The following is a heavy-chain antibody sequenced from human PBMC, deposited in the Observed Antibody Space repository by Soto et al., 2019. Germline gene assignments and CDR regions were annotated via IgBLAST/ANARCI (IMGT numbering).Heavy chain of an antibody. Sequence: ASVKVSCKASGYIVTNYYIHWVRQAPGQGLEWMAIINPSGGSTNYAQKFQGRVTLARDTFTNTVYMELSSLRSEDTAIYYCARDLTSGDYWGQGTLVTVSS. J-gene: IGHJ4*02. D-gene: IGHD7-27*01. CDR3: ARDLTSGDY. V-gene: IGHV1-46*01. CDR1: GYIVTNYY. CDR2: INPSGGST.